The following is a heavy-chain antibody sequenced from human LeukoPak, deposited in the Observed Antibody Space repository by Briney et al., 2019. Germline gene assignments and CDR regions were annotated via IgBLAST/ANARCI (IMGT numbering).Heavy chain of an antibody. D-gene: IGHD6-13*01. CDR1: GDSVSSNSAA. CDR3: ARERVRSSSYFDY. Sequence: SQTLSLTCAISGDSVSSNSAAWNWSRQSPSRGLEWLGRTYYRSKWYNDYAVSVKSRITINPDTSKNQFHLQLNSVTPEDTAVYYCARERVRSSSYFDYWGQGTLVTVSS. CDR2: TYYRSKWYN. J-gene: IGHJ4*02. V-gene: IGHV6-1*01.